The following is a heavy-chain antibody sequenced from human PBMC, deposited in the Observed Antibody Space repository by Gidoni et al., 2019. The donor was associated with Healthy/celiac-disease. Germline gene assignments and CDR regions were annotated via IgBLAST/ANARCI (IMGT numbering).Heavy chain of an antibody. J-gene: IGHJ4*02. CDR1: GFTFSSYS. V-gene: IGHV3-48*01. D-gene: IGHD5-12*01. CDR2: ISSSRSTI. Sequence: EVQLVESGGGLVQPGGSLRLSCAASGFTFSSYSMNWVRQAPGKGLEWVSYISSSRSTIYDADSVKGRFTISRDNAKNSLYLQMNSLRAEDTAVYYCARGTESVTVATTEDFDYWGQGTLVTVSS. CDR3: ARGTESVTVATTEDFDY.